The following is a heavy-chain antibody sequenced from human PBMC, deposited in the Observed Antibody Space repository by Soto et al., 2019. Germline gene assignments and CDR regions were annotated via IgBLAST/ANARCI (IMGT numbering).Heavy chain of an antibody. J-gene: IGHJ2*01. CDR2: SYHSGSS. Sequence: PSETLTLTCTPYGGSINRAGDFSQWVRPSPGAGMDWTGYSYHSGSSYYNPSLQSRVTISVDRSKAQFYLTLTSVTAADTAVYYCARLHDYGDYSPKNLWWYFDLWGRGTLVTVSS. V-gene: IGHV4-30-2*06. CDR3: ARLHDYGDYSPKNLWWYFDL. D-gene: IGHD4-17*01. CDR1: GGSINRAGDF.